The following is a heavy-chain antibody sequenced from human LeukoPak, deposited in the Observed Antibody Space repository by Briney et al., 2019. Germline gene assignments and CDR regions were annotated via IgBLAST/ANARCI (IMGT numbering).Heavy chain of an antibody. J-gene: IGHJ4*02. Sequence: GASVKVSCKASGYTFTSYGISWVRQATGQGLEWMGWINPNSGGTNYAQKFQGRVTMTTDTSTSTAYMELRSLRSDDTAVYYCARDLTHRRNYDNSGYQIVPAFWGQGTLVTVSS. D-gene: IGHD3-22*01. CDR2: INPNSGGT. V-gene: IGHV1-18*01. CDR3: ARDLTHRRNYDNSGYQIVPAF. CDR1: GYTFTSYG.